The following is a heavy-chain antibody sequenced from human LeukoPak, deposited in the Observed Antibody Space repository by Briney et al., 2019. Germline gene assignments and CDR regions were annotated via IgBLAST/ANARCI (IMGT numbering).Heavy chain of an antibody. CDR3: AREKDGYFDY. CDR2: ISSDSGTR. Sequence: VGSLRLSCGASGLTFSTYSMNWVRQAPGKGLEWVSYISSDSGTRYYADSVKGRFTISRDNAKNSLYLQMNSLRAEDTAIYYCAREKDGYFDYWGQGTLVTVSS. V-gene: IGHV3-48*01. CDR1: GLTFSTYS. J-gene: IGHJ4*02.